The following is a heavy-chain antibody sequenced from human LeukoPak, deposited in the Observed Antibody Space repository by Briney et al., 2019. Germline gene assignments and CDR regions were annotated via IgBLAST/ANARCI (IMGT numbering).Heavy chain of an antibody. J-gene: IGHJ6*02. V-gene: IGHV3-23*01. Sequence: GGSLRLSCAASGFTFSSYAMSWVRQAPGKGLEWVSAISGSGGSTYYADSVKGRFTISRDNSKNTLYLQMNSLRAEDTAVYYCARARLYYYYGMDVWGQGTTVTVSS. CDR1: GFTFSSYA. CDR3: ARARLYYYYGMDV. CDR2: ISGSGGST.